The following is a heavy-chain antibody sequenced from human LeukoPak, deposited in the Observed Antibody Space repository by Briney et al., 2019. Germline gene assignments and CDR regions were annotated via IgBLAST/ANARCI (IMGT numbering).Heavy chain of an antibody. D-gene: IGHD3-10*01. Sequence: GGSLRLSCTASGISFDDYAMHWVRQAPGKGLEWVSGISWNSGSIGYADSVKGRFTISRDNAKNSLYLQMHSLKTEDTALYYCAKDTIGGGSGSYYKFGAFDIWGQGTMVTVSS. J-gene: IGHJ3*02. CDR1: GISFDDYA. CDR2: ISWNSGSI. CDR3: AKDTIGGGSGSYYKFGAFDI. V-gene: IGHV3-9*01.